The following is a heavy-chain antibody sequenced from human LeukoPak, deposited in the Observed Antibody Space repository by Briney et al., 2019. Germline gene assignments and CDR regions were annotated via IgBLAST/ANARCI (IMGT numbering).Heavy chain of an antibody. V-gene: IGHV1-2*02. J-gene: IGHJ4*02. D-gene: IGHD3-22*01. CDR1: GYTFTGYY. CDR2: INPNSGGT. Sequence: ASVKVSCKASGYTFTGYYMHWVRQAPGQGLEWMGWINPNSGGTNYAQKFQGRVTMTRDTSMSTAYMELSRLRSDDTAVYYCAEEYYYDSSGYSMWGQGTLVTVSS. CDR3: AEEYYYDSSGYSM.